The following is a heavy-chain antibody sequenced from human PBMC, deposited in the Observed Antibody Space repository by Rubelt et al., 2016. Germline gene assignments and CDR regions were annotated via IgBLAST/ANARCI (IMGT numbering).Heavy chain of an antibody. CDR3: ARHGGLAGSIRAFDY. J-gene: IGHJ4*02. CDR1: GDSISTYF. D-gene: IGHD2-2*01. Sequence: QVQLQESGPGLVKPSETLSLTCSVSGDSISTYFWSWIRQPPGKGLEWLGYIYYTGSTNYNSSLKSRVTISVDTSKNQFSLRLSSVTAADTAVYYCARHGGLAGSIRAFDYWGLGTLVAVSS. V-gene: IGHV4-59*08. CDR2: IYYTGST.